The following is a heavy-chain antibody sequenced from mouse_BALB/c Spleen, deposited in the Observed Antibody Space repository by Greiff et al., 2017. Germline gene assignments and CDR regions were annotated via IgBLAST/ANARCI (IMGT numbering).Heavy chain of an antibody. CDR2: IYPGDGDT. Sequence: VQLQQSGAELARPGASVKLSCTASGYTFTSDWMWWGKQRPGQDLEWFGAIYPGDGDTRYTQKFKGKATLTPDKSSSTAYMQLSSLASEDSAVYYSATTMSTAGGFAYWGQGTLVTVSA. CDR1: GYTFTSDW. CDR3: ATTMSTAGGFAY. D-gene: IGHD2-4*01. J-gene: IGHJ3*01. V-gene: IGHV1-87*01.